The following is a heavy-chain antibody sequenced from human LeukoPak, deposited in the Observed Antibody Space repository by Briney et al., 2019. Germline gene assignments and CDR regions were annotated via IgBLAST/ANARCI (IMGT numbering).Heavy chain of an antibody. J-gene: IGHJ3*02. D-gene: IGHD6-6*01. Sequence: SGTLSLTCAVSGGSIKSNNWWSWVRQPPGKGLEWIGEIYHSGSTNYNPSLESRVTVSVDKSKNQFSLDLSSVTAADTAVYYCARTSIAARRANAFDIWGQGTMVTVSS. CDR2: IYHSGST. CDR3: ARTSIAARRANAFDI. V-gene: IGHV4-4*02. CDR1: GGSIKSNNW.